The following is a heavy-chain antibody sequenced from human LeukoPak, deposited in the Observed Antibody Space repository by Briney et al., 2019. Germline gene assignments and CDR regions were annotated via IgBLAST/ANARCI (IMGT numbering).Heavy chain of an antibody. Sequence: GGTLRLSCAASGFAFSSHGMNWVRQAPGKGLEWVSGISGSGGSTYYADSVKGRFTIPRDNSKNTLYLQMNSLRAEDTAVYYCAKSKYGCSSTSCYGLDYWGQGTLVTVSS. D-gene: IGHD2-2*01. CDR1: GFAFSSHG. J-gene: IGHJ4*02. V-gene: IGHV3-23*01. CDR3: AKSKYGCSSTSCYGLDY. CDR2: ISGSGGST.